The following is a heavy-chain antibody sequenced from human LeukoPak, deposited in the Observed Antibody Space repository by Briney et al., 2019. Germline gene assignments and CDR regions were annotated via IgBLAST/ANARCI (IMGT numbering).Heavy chain of an antibody. V-gene: IGHV1-46*01. D-gene: IGHD3-22*01. CDR3: ATPVGDYYDSSGYYREYFQH. Sequence: ASVKVSCKASGYTFTSYYMHWVRQAPGQGLEWMGIINPSGGSTSYAQKFQGRVTMTEDTSTDTAYMELSSLRSEDTAVYYCATPVGDYYDSSGYYREYFQHWGQGTLVTVSS. CDR1: GYTFTSYY. CDR2: INPSGGST. J-gene: IGHJ1*01.